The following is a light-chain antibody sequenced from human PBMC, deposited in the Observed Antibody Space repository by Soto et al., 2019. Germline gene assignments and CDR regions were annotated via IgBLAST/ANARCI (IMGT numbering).Light chain of an antibody. V-gene: IGKV1-5*03. J-gene: IGKJ1*01. CDR1: QSISSW. CDR2: NAS. CDR3: HQYKSYPWT. Sequence: DIQMTQSPSTLSASVGDRVTVTCRTSQSISSWLAWYQQKPGKAPKILIYNASSLATGVPSRFSGSGSGTEFTLTISSLQPDDFATYYCHQYKSYPWTFGQGTKVEIK.